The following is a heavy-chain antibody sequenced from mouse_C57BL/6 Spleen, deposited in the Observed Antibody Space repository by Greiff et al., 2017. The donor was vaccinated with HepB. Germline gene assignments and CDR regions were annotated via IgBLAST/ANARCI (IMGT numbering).Heavy chain of an antibody. Sequence: QVQLQQPGAELVKPGASVKLSCKASGYTFTSYWMHWVKQRPGQGLEWIGMIHPNSGSTNYNEKFKSKATLTVDKSSSTAYMQLSSLTSEDAAVYDCAREDYYGSSYDDYWGQGTTLTVSS. J-gene: IGHJ2*01. D-gene: IGHD1-1*01. CDR1: GYTFTSYW. V-gene: IGHV1-64*01. CDR3: AREDYYGSSYDDY. CDR2: IHPNSGST.